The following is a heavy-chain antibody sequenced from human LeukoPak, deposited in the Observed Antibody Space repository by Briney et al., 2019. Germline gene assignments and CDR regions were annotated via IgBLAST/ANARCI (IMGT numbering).Heavy chain of an antibody. CDR1: GDSVSSNSAA. D-gene: IGHD1-1*01. Sequence: SQTLSLTCAISGDSVSSNSAAWNWIRQSPSRGLEWLGRTYYRSKWSTYYAVSVKSRISINRDTSKNQISLQLNSVTPEDTAVYYCARSTGPIDYWGQGTLSPSPQ. CDR3: ARSTGPIDY. CDR2: TYYRSKWST. J-gene: IGHJ4*02. V-gene: IGHV6-1*01.